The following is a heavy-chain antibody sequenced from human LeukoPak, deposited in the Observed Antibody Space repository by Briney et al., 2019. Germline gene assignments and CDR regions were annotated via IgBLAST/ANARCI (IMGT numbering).Heavy chain of an antibody. CDR2: IYPGDSDT. CDR1: GYTFSSYW. Sequence: GESLRISCKGSGYTFSSYWIGWVRQMPGKGLEWMGIIYPGDSDTRYSPSLQGQVTISVDTSIGTAYLQWSSLKASNTAIYYCARQNDFRLDYWGQGTLVTVSS. V-gene: IGHV5-51*01. D-gene: IGHD3-3*01. CDR3: ARQNDFRLDY. J-gene: IGHJ4*02.